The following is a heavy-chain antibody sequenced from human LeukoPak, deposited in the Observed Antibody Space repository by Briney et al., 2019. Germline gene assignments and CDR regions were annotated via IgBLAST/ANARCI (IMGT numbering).Heavy chain of an antibody. Sequence: GGSLRLSCAASGFTFSSYAMHWVRQAPGKGLEWLTFIRHDGSFKEYADSVKGRFIISRDNSKNTLYLQMDSLTSEDTALYSCAKESEEEQLLGEAMFDHWGRGTLLTVS. CDR1: GFTFSSYA. CDR3: AKESEEEQLLGEAMFDH. J-gene: IGHJ2*01. V-gene: IGHV3-30*02. CDR2: IRHDGSFK. D-gene: IGHD1-26*01.